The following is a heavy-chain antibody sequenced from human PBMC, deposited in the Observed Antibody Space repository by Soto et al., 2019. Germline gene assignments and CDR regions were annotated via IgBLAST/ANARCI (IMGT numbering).Heavy chain of an antibody. Sequence: GSLRLSCAASGFTFSNAWMNWVRQAPGKGLEWVGRFKSKTDGGITDYAAPVKGRFTISRDDSKNTLYLQMNSLKTEDTAVYYCTTEADANYYYSSGYYYAYFDYWGQGTLVTVSS. CDR3: TTEADANYYYSSGYYYAYFDY. J-gene: IGHJ4*02. D-gene: IGHD3-22*01. V-gene: IGHV3-15*07. CDR2: FKSKTDGGIT. CDR1: GFTFSNAW.